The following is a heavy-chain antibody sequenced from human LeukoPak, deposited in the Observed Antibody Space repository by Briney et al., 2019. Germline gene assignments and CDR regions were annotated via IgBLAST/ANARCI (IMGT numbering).Heavy chain of an antibody. J-gene: IGHJ6*02. Sequence: SETLSLTCAVYGGSFSGYYWSWIRQPPGKGLEWIGEINHSGSTNFNPSLKSRVTISVDTSKNQFSLKLSSVTAADTAVYYCARGGPGDFWSGYPYYYYYYGMDVWGQGTTVIVSS. CDR1: GGSFSGYY. CDR3: ARGGPGDFWSGYPYYYYYYGMDV. CDR2: INHSGST. D-gene: IGHD3-3*01. V-gene: IGHV4-34*01.